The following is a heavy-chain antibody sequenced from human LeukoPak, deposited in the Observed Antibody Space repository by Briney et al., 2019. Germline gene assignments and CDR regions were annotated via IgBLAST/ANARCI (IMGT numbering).Heavy chain of an antibody. Sequence: PGGSLRLSSAASGFTFSSYAMNWVRQAPGKGLEWVSAISGGGVNTYYADSVKGRFTISRDNSKNTLYLQMNSLRAEDTAVYYCARRATAYFDFWGQGTLVTVSS. D-gene: IGHD6-25*01. CDR2: ISGGGVNT. J-gene: IGHJ4*02. CDR3: ARRATAYFDF. CDR1: GFTFSSYA. V-gene: IGHV3-23*01.